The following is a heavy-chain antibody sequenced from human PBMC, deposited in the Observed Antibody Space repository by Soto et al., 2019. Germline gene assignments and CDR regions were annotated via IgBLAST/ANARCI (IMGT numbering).Heavy chain of an antibody. CDR2: ISYDGSNK. Sequence: QVQLVESGGGVVQPGRSLRLSCAASGFTFSSYAMHWVRQAPGKGLEWVAVISYDGSNKYYADSVKGRFTISRDNSKNTLYLQMNSLRAEDTAVYYCARDGGYCSGGSCYPGPFDYWGQGTLVTVSS. CDR1: GFTFSSYA. V-gene: IGHV3-30-3*01. D-gene: IGHD2-15*01. CDR3: ARDGGYCSGGSCYPGPFDY. J-gene: IGHJ4*02.